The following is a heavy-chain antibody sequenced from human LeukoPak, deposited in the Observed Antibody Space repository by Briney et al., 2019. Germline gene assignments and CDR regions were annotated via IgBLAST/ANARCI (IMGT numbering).Heavy chain of an antibody. Sequence: SETLSLTCAVSGGSISSGGYSWSWIRQPPGQGLEWIGYIYHSGSTYYNPSLKSRVTISVDRSKNQFSLKLNSVTAADTAVFYCARVWGGSYFDYWGQGTLVTVSS. CDR2: IYHSGST. CDR1: GGSISSGGYS. D-gene: IGHD1-26*01. J-gene: IGHJ4*02. V-gene: IGHV4-30-2*01. CDR3: ARVWGGSYFDY.